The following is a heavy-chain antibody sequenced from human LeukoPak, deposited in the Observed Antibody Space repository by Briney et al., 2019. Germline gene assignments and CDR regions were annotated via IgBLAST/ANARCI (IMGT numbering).Heavy chain of an antibody. CDR3: ARDSRGGSYFDY. CDR1: GYTFTSYG. Sequence: ASVKVSCKASGYTFTSYGISWVRQAPGQGLEWMGWISAYNGNTNYAQKLQGRVTMTTDTSTSTAYMELRSLRSDDTVVYYCARDSRGGSYFDYWGQGTLVTVSS. CDR2: ISAYNGNT. D-gene: IGHD2-15*01. V-gene: IGHV1-18*01. J-gene: IGHJ4*02.